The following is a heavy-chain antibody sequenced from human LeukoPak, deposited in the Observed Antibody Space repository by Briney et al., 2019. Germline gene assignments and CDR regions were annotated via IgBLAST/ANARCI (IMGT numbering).Heavy chain of an antibody. CDR3: AKDSCGGDCYSFDY. CDR1: GFTFSGYG. D-gene: IGHD2-21*02. Sequence: PGGSLRLSCAASGFTFSGYGMHWVRQAPGKGLEWVAVISYDGSHKYYADCVKGRFTISRDSSKNTLYLQMNSLRAEDTAVYYCAKDSCGGDCYSFDYWGQRTLVTVSS. V-gene: IGHV3-30*18. J-gene: IGHJ4*02. CDR2: ISYDGSHK.